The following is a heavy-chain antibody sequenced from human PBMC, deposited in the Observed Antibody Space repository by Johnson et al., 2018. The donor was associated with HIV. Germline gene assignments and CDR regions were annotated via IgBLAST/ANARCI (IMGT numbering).Heavy chain of an antibody. V-gene: IGHV3-20*04. Sequence: VQLVESGGGLVQPGGSLRLSCVASGFTFDDYDMIWVRQAPGKGLEWVSGIYWNGASPGYSDSVKGRFTISRENAKNSLYLQMNSLRAGDTAVYYCARESPGYAFDIWGQGTMVTVSS. CDR2: IYWNGASP. CDR3: ARESPGYAFDI. D-gene: IGHD1-1*01. CDR1: GFTFDDYD. J-gene: IGHJ3*02.